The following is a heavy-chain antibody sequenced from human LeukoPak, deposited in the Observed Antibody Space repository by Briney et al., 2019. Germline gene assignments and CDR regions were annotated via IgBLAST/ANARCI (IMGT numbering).Heavy chain of an antibody. V-gene: IGHV3-30*01. CDR2: ISYDGSNK. CDR3: ARDVGYFRDFDY. Sequence: PGGSLRLSCAASGFTFSSYAKHWVRQAPGKGLEWVAVISYDGSNKYYADSVKGRFTISRDNSKNTLYLQMNSLRAEDTAVYYCARDVGYFRDFDYWGQGTLVTVSS. D-gene: IGHD2-15*01. J-gene: IGHJ4*02. CDR1: GFTFSSYA.